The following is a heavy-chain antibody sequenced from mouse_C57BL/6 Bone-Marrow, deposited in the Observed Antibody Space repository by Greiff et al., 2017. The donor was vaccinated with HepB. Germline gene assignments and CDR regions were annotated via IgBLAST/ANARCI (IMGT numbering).Heavy chain of an antibody. J-gene: IGHJ2*01. Sequence: QVQLQQSGAELVKPGASVKMSCKASGYTFTSYWITWVKQRPGQGLEWIGDIYPGSGSTNYNEKFKSKATLTVDTSSSTAYMQLSSLTSEDSAVYYCARSRGLMVQYYFDYWGQGTTLTVSS. V-gene: IGHV1-55*01. CDR1: GYTFTSYW. CDR2: IYPGSGST. D-gene: IGHD2-2*01. CDR3: ARSRGLMVQYYFDY.